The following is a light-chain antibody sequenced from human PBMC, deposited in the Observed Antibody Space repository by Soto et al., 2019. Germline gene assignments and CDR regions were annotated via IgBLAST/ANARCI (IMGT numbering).Light chain of an antibody. CDR2: WAS. V-gene: IGKV4-1*01. Sequence: DIVMTQSPDSLAVSLGERATINCKSSQSVFSTSSSKNYLAWYQQKPGQPPRLLVSWASTRESGVPDRFSGSESGTDFTLPFGSLQDEDAAVYYCQQFYTTPHTFGQGTKVEIK. J-gene: IGKJ1*01. CDR1: QSVFSTSSSKNY. CDR3: QQFYTTPHT.